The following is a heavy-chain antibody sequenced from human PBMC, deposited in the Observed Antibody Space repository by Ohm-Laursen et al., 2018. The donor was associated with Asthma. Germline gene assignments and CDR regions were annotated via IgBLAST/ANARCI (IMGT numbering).Heavy chain of an antibody. Sequence: STQTLTLTFTFSGFSLSTSGMRVSWIRQPPGKALEWLARKDWDGDKYYSTSLKTRLTISKDTSENQVVLTMTNMDPVDTATYYCARIPSTVTGYFDYWGQGTLVTVSS. CDR1: GFSLSTSGMR. D-gene: IGHD4-17*01. V-gene: IGHV2-70*04. CDR2: KDWDGDK. CDR3: ARIPSTVTGYFDY. J-gene: IGHJ4*02.